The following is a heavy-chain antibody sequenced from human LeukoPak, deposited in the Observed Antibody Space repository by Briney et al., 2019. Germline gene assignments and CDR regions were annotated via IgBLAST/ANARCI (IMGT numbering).Heavy chain of an antibody. V-gene: IGHV3-30*02. D-gene: IGHD3-22*01. Sequence: GGSLRLSCAASGFTFSSYGMHWVRRAPGKGLEWVAFIRYDGSNKYYADSVKGRFTISRDNSKNTLYLQMNSLRAEDTAVYYCAKAPYDSSGYPSPPGSFDIWGQGTMVTVSS. CDR3: AKAPYDSSGYPSPPGSFDI. CDR1: GFTFSSYG. J-gene: IGHJ3*02. CDR2: IRYDGSNK.